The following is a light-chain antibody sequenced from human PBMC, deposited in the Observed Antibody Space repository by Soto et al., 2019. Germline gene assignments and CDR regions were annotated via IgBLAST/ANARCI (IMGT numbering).Light chain of an antibody. J-gene: IGKJ1*01. CDR3: QKYDNVPWT. V-gene: IGKV1-27*01. CDR1: QGIGTY. Sequence: DIQITQSPSSLPASVGDRVTITCRASQGIGTYLVSYQQKPGKVPKLLIYGASTLHSGVTYRFSGSGSGTYFTLSITSLQSGDFATYYCQKYDNVPWTFGKGTKVEIK. CDR2: GAS.